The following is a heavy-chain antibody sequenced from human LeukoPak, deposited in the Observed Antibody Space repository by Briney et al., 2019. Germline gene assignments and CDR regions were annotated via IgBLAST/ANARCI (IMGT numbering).Heavy chain of an antibody. J-gene: IGHJ3*02. D-gene: IGHD6-13*01. V-gene: IGHV4-59*01. CDR3: ARDLYSSHGSSPFGT. CDR1: GGSISSYY. Sequence: SETLSLTCTVSGGSISSYYWSWIRQPPGKGLEWIGYIYYSGSTNYNPSLKSRVTISVDTSKNQFSLKLSSVTAADTAVYYCARDLYSSHGSSPFGTWGQGTMATVSS. CDR2: IYYSGST.